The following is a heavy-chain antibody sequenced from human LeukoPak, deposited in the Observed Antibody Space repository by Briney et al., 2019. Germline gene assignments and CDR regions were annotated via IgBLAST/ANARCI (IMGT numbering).Heavy chain of an antibody. CDR1: GYTFTSYA. V-gene: IGHV1-3*01. J-gene: IGHJ4*02. D-gene: IGHD5-12*01. Sequence: ASVKVSCKASGYTFTSYAMHWVRQAPGQRLEWMGWINAGNGNTKYSQKFQGRVTITRDTSASTAYMELSSLRSEDTAVYYCAKSPFRGYVFDYWGQGTLVTVSS. CDR3: AKSPFRGYVFDY. CDR2: INAGNGNT.